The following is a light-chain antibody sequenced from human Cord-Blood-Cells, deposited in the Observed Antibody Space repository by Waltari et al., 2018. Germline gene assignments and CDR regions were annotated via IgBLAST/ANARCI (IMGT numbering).Light chain of an antibody. CDR2: WAS. Sequence: IVMTKSPDSLAVSLGERAPINCKSSQSVLYSSNNKNYLAWYQQKPGQPPKLLIYWASTRESGVPDRFSGSGSGTDFTLTISSLQAEDVAVYYCQQYYSTPILTFGGGTKVEIK. CDR3: QQYYSTPILT. J-gene: IGKJ4*01. V-gene: IGKV4-1*01. CDR1: QSVLYSSNNKNY.